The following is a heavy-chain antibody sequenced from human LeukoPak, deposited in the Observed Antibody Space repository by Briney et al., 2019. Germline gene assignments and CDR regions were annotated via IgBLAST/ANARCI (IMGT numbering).Heavy chain of an antibody. CDR1: GYTFTGYY. V-gene: IGHV1-2*02. J-gene: IGHJ4*02. Sequence: ASVKVSCKASGYTFTGYYMNWVRQAPGQGLEWMGWINPNSGGTNYAQKFQGRVTMTRDTSISTAYMELSGLRSDDTAIYYCARDRDTIPATDAGGDHFHFWGQGTLVTVSS. CDR2: INPNSGGT. CDR3: ARDRDTIPATDAGGDHFHF. D-gene: IGHD6-13*01.